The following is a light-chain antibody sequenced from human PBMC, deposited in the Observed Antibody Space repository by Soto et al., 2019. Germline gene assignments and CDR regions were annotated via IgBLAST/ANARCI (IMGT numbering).Light chain of an antibody. Sequence: VTTQSRATLSGSPGQRATLSCRASQTVRDNLCWYQQKPGQPPRLLIYGATTRATGIPARFSGSGSGTEFTLTISSLQSEDFAAYYCQQHTNWPLTFGRGTKV. CDR1: QTVRDN. CDR2: GAT. J-gene: IGKJ4*01. V-gene: IGKV3D-15*01. CDR3: QQHTNWPLT.